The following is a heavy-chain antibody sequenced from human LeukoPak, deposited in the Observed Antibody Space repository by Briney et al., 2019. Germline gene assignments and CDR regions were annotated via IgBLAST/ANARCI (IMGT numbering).Heavy chain of an antibody. D-gene: IGHD3-22*01. J-gene: IGHJ4*02. V-gene: IGHV4-39*07. CDR3: ARGGYYYDSSGYYEGSFDY. Sequence: SETLSLTCTVSGGSISSSSYYWGWIRQPPGKGLEWIGSIYYSGSTYYNPSLKSRVTISVDTSKNQFSLKLSSVTAADTAVYYCARGGYYYDSSGYYEGSFDYWGQGTLVTVSS. CDR1: GGSISSSSYY. CDR2: IYYSGST.